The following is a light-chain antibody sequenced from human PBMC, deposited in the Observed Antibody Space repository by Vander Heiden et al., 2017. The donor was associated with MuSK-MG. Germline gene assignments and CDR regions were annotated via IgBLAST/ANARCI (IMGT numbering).Light chain of an antibody. CDR2: KVS. CDR1: HSLEHSDGVIY. J-gene: IGKJ2*01. CDR3: VHATLVPPVYT. V-gene: IGKV2-24*01. Sequence: DIVLTQTPLSSPVTLGQSASISCTSSHSLEHSDGVIYLSWLHQRPGQPPRPLIYKVSTRFSGVPDRFSGSGAGSDFTLKISSVEPEDVGFYYCVHATLVPPVYTFGQGTKLQIK.